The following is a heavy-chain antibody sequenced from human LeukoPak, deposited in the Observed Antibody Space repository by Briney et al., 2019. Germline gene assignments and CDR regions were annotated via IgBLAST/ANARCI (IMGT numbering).Heavy chain of an antibody. D-gene: IGHD6-19*01. CDR3: TTEWALAGNFY. J-gene: IGHJ4*02. Sequence: GGSLRLSCAASGFTFDDYAMHWVRQAPGKGLEWVAVISYDGSDKYYADSVKGRFTISRDNSKNTLYLQMNSLRVEDTAVYYCTTEWALAGNFYWGQGTLVTVSS. V-gene: IGHV3-30*03. CDR2: ISYDGSDK. CDR1: GFTFDDYA.